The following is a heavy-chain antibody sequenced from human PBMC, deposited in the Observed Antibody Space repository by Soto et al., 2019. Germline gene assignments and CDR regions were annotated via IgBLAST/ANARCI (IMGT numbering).Heavy chain of an antibody. CDR3: ATRDSGRFY. Sequence: QVQPQESGPGLVKPSGTLSLTCAVSGVSISSHDWWTWVRQPPGKGLEWIGESHESGNTNYNSSLESRVTISVDKSKNQFSLKLTSVTVADTAVYYCATRDSGRFYWGQGTLVTVSS. V-gene: IGHV4-4*02. CDR2: SHESGNT. J-gene: IGHJ4*02. CDR1: GVSISSHDW. D-gene: IGHD5-12*01.